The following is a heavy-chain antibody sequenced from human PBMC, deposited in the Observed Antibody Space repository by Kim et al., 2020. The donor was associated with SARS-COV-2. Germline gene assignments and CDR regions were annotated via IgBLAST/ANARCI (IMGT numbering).Heavy chain of an antibody. D-gene: IGHD6-19*01. CDR1: GFTVNNFA. J-gene: IGHJ4*01. CDR3: AKAQLLGSGWYVFED. V-gene: IGHV3-23*01. CDR2: DPGGGGRT. Sequence: GGSLRLSCGASGFTVNNFAMSWVRQAPGKGLEWVSTDPGGGGRTFYADSVKGRFTISRDNSKNTVFLQMNSVRAEDTAVYYCAKAQLLGSGWYVFEDWGHGALLSVSS.